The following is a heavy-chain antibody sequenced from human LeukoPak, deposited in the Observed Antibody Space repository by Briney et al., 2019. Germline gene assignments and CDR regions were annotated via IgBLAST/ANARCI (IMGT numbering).Heavy chain of an antibody. V-gene: IGHV1-18*04. D-gene: IGHD2-2*01. CDR3: ARDGCSSTSCPFAPFYYYYGMDV. Sequence: GASVKVSCKASGYTFTIYGISWVRQAPGQGLEWMGWISAYNGNTNYAQKLQGRVTMTTDTSTSTAYMELRSLRSDDTAVYYCARDGCSSTSCPFAPFYYYYGMDVWGKGTTVTVSS. J-gene: IGHJ6*04. CDR1: GYTFTIYG. CDR2: ISAYNGNT.